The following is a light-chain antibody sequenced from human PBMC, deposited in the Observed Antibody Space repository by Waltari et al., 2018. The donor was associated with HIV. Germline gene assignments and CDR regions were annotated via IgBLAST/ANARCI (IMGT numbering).Light chain of an antibody. CDR1: SSNIGDNY. V-gene: IGLV1-51*01. CDR3: GTWDGSLGAPV. Sequence: QSVLTQPPSVSAAPGQDVTISCSGSSSNIGDNYVSWYQQLPGTAPKLLIYDKGKGRSGIPDRFSGSKAGTSATLVITGLQTGDEADYYCGTWDGSLGAPVFGGGTKLTVL. CDR2: DKG. J-gene: IGLJ2*01.